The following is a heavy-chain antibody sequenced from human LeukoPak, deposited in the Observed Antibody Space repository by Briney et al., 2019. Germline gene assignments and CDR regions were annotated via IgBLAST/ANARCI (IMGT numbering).Heavy chain of an antibody. Sequence: SVKVSCKASGGTFSSYAISWVRQARGQGIEWMGGIIPIFGTANYAQKFQGRVTITTDESTSTAYMELSSLRSEDTAVYYCARLASGSYAKDYWGQGTLVTVSS. J-gene: IGHJ4*02. D-gene: IGHD1-26*01. CDR3: ARLASGSYAKDY. V-gene: IGHV1-69*05. CDR2: IIPIFGTA. CDR1: GGTFSSYA.